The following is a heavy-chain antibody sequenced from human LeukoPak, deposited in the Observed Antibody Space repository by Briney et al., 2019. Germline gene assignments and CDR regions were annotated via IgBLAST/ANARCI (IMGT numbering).Heavy chain of an antibody. Sequence: GGSLTLSCAAWGFIFCDYAMVWVRQARGGGGEGVSCLSASGSRTYYADSVKGRFTISRDKSKNTLFLQMNSLRAEDTAVYYCAKAQGYCGGETCQCAVDVWGQGTTVTVSS. D-gene: IGHD2-21*01. CDR1: GFIFCDYA. CDR2: LSASGSRT. CDR3: AKAQGYCGGETCQCAVDV. V-gene: IGHV3-23*01. J-gene: IGHJ6*02.